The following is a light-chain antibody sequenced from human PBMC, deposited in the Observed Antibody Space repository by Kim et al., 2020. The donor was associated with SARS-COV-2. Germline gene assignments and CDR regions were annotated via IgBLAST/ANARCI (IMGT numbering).Light chain of an antibody. Sequence: DIVMTQTPLSLSVTPGQPASISCKSSQSLLYSDGRTYLYWYLQKPGQSPQLLIHEVSNRVSGVPDRFSGSGSGTDFTLKISRVEAEDVGFYYCMHHIQLPPTFGQGTKVDIK. CDR3: MHHIQLPPT. CDR2: EVS. V-gene: IGKV2D-29*02. J-gene: IGKJ1*01. CDR1: QSLLYSDGRTY.